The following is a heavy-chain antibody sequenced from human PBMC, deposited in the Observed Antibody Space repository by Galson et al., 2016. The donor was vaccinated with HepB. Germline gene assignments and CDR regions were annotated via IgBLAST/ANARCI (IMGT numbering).Heavy chain of an antibody. Sequence: SLSLSCAASGFTFSNYAMHWVRQAPGKGLEWVAVISNDGRDKHYADSVKGRFTISRDKSKNTPYLQMSSLRAEDTAVYYCAKDSRRAGYSYGSSYFDYWGQGTLVTVSS. J-gene: IGHJ4*02. CDR2: ISNDGRDK. V-gene: IGHV3-30*18. D-gene: IGHD5-18*01. CDR3: AKDSRRAGYSYGSSYFDY. CDR1: GFTFSNYA.